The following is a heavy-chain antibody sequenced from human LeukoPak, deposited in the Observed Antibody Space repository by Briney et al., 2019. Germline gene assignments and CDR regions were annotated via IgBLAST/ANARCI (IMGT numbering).Heavy chain of an antibody. CDR3: TRNSGIIFGFRYSDL. J-gene: IGHJ2*01. CDR1: GGSISSGSYY. V-gene: IGHV4-39*07. D-gene: IGHD3/OR15-3a*01. Sequence: SETLSLTCTVSGGSISSGSYYWGWIRQPPGKGLEWIGTIYYSGSTYYNPSLKSRVTISVETSKNQFSLKLSSVTAADTAVYYCTRNSGIIFGFRYSDLWGRGTLVTVSS. CDR2: IYYSGST.